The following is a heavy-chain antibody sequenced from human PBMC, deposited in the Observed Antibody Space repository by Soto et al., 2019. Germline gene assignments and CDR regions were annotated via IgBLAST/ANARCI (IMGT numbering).Heavy chain of an antibody. Sequence: PDTLSLTCAVYGGSFSGYYWSWIRQPPGKGLEWIGEINHSGSTNYNPSLKSRVTISVDTSKNQFSLKLSSVTAADTAVYYCATSPRYSSSWYPYFQHWGQGTLVTVSS. D-gene: IGHD6-13*01. CDR2: INHSGST. J-gene: IGHJ1*01. CDR3: ATSPRYSSSWYPYFQH. V-gene: IGHV4-34*01. CDR1: GGSFSGYY.